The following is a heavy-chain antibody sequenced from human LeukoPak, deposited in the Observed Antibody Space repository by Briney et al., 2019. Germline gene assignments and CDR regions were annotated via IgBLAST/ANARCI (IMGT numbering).Heavy chain of an antibody. CDR3: AREDILTGYYN. V-gene: IGHV1-8*02. CDR1: GYTFTGYY. Sequence: ASVKVSCKASGYTFTGYYMHWVRQAPGQGLEWMGWMNPNSGNTGYAQKFQGRVTMTRNTSISTAYMELSSLRSEDTAVYYCAREDILTGYYNWGQGTLVTVSS. J-gene: IGHJ4*02. D-gene: IGHD3-9*01. CDR2: MNPNSGNT.